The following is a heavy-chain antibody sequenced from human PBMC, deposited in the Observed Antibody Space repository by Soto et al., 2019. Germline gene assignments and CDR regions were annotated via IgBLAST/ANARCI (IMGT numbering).Heavy chain of an antibody. J-gene: IGHJ4*02. V-gene: IGHV3-30-3*01. CDR1: GFTFSSYA. D-gene: IGHD3-3*02. Sequence: QVQLVESGGGVVQRGRALRLSCAASGFTFSSYAMHWVCQAPGKGLAWVAGISYDGSNKYYADSVKGRFTISRDNSKNTRYLQMNSLRAEDTAVYYCARAIYGYFDYWGQGTLVTVSS. CDR2: ISYDGSNK. CDR3: ARAIYGYFDY.